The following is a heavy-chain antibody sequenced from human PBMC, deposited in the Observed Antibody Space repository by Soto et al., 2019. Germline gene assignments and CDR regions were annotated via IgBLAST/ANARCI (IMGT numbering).Heavy chain of an antibody. V-gene: IGHV4-4*02. J-gene: IGHJ4*02. Sequence: PSETLSLTCAVSGGSISTSNWWSWVRQPPGKGLEWIGEVYRTGSTNYNPSLESRLTISVDKSKNQFSLKLTSVTAADTAVYYCARARSNIAAPALFYCWGRGTLVPVS. D-gene: IGHD6-13*01. CDR2: VYRTGST. CDR1: GGSISTSNW. CDR3: ARARSNIAAPALFYC.